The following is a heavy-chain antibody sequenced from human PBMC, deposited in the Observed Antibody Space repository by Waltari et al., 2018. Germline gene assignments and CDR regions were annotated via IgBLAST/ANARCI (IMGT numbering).Heavy chain of an antibody. Sequence: QVQLVQSGAEVKKPGASVKVSCKASGYTFTGYYMHWVRQAPGQGLEWMGWINPNSGGRNYAQKFQGRVTMTRDTSISTAYMELSRLRSDDTAVYYCATKSGYASWFDPWGQGTLVTVSS. CDR3: ATKSGYASWFDP. D-gene: IGHD3-3*01. CDR1: GYTFTGYY. J-gene: IGHJ5*02. V-gene: IGHV1-2*02. CDR2: INPNSGGR.